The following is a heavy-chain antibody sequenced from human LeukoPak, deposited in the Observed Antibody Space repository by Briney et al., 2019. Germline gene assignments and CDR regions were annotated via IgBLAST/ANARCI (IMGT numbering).Heavy chain of an antibody. CDR1: GYTFTSYG. CDR2: ISAYNGNT. D-gene: IGHD3-22*01. J-gene: IGHJ3*02. Sequence: ASVKVSCKASGYTFTSYGISWVRQAPGQGLEWMGRISAYNGNTNYAQKLQGRVTMTTDTSTSTAYMELRSLRSDDTAVYYCARDRDSSGHWAFDIWGQGTMVTVSS. V-gene: IGHV1-18*01. CDR3: ARDRDSSGHWAFDI.